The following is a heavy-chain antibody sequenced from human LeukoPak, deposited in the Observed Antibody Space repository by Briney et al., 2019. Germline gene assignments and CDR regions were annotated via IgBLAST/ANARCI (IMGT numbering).Heavy chain of an antibody. J-gene: IGHJ4*02. D-gene: IGHD6-6*01. Sequence: GGSLRLSCAASGFTFSSYEMSWVRQAPGKGLDWVSYISSGGRTTYYADSVKGRFTISRDNAKNSLYLQMNSLRAEDTAVYYCARGGLTSSSWDYWGQGTLVTVSS. V-gene: IGHV3-48*03. CDR1: GFTFSSYE. CDR3: ARGGLTSSSWDY. CDR2: ISSGGRTT.